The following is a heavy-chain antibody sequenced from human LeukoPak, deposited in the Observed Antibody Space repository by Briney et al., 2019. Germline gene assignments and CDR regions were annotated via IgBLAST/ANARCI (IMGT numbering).Heavy chain of an antibody. Sequence: ASVKVSCKASGGTFSSYAISWVRQAPGQGLEWMGGIIPIFGTANYAQKFQGRVTITTDESTSTAYMELSSLRSEDTAVYYCARSNSGYERVDYFDYWGQGTLVTVSS. CDR1: GGTFSSYA. CDR2: IIPIFGTA. V-gene: IGHV1-69*05. CDR3: ARSNSGYERVDYFDY. D-gene: IGHD5-12*01. J-gene: IGHJ4*02.